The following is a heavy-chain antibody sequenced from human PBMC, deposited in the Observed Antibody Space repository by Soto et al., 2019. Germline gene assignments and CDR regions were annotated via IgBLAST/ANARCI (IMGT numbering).Heavy chain of an antibody. J-gene: IGHJ5*02. CDR2: ISGSGGST. CDR1: GFTFSSYA. D-gene: IGHD5-12*01. V-gene: IGHV3-23*01. CDR3: AKDQYSGYLNWFDP. Sequence: QLGGSLRLSCAASGFTFSSYAMSWVRQAPGKGLEWVSAISGSGGSTYYADSVKGRFTISRDNSKNTLYLQMNSLRAEDTAVYYCAKDQYSGYLNWFDPWGQGTLVTVSS.